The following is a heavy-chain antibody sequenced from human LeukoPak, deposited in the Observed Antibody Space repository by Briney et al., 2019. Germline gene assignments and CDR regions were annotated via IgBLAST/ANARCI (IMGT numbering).Heavy chain of an antibody. V-gene: IGHV1-2*04. D-gene: IGHD6-6*01. J-gene: IGHJ4*02. CDR2: INPNSGGT. CDR3: ARAIEYSSSHRPGDFDY. Sequence: ASVKVSCKASGYTFTGYYMHWVRQAPGQGLEWMGWINPNSGGTNYAQKFQGWVTMTRDTSISTAYMELSRLRSDDTAVYYCARAIEYSSSHRPGDFDYWGQGTLVTVSS. CDR1: GYTFTGYY.